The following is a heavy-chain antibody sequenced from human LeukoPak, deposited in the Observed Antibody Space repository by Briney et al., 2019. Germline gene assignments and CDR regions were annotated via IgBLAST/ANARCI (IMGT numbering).Heavy chain of an antibody. J-gene: IGHJ4*02. CDR1: VYTFTSYY. V-gene: IGHV1-2*02. CDR2: VNPTSGGR. D-gene: IGHD3-22*01. Sequence: GASVTVSFTTSVYTFTSYYMHWVRQAPGQGRGGMGGVNPTSGGRNYAHKFQGRVTMTRDTSISTSYMELSRLRSDDTAVYYCARVYYYYDSSGILTLYFDYWGQGTLVTVSS. CDR3: ARVYYYYDSSGILTLYFDY.